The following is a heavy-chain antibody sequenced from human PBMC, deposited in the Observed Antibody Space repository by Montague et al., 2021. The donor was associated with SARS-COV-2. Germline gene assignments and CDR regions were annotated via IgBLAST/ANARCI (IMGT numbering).Heavy chain of an antibody. CDR3: ARDSYTKGDY. V-gene: IGHV3-7*03. CDR2: INGDGSAK. D-gene: IGHD4-11*01. Sequence: SLRLSCAAFGFSFSTDWMSWVRQAPGKGLEWVANINGDGSAKSYVDPVKGRFTISRDNANNSLYLQMNSLRAEDTAVYYCARDSYTKGDYWGQGTLVSVSS. CDR1: GFSFSTDW. J-gene: IGHJ4*02.